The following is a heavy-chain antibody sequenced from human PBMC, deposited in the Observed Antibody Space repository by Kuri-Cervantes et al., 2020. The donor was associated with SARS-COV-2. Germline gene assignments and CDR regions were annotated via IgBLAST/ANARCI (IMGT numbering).Heavy chain of an antibody. V-gene: IGHV3-23*01. Sequence: GGSLRLSCAASGFPFDNYAMTWVRQAPGKGLEWVSTISGRGDNTYFAASVKGRFTISRDNFMNMMFPQMSSLRADDTAVYYCAKGTTTYTSPFDYWGRGTLVTVSS. J-gene: IGHJ4*02. CDR2: ISGRGDNT. CDR1: GFPFDNYA. CDR3: AKGTTTYTSPFDY. D-gene: IGHD1-14*01.